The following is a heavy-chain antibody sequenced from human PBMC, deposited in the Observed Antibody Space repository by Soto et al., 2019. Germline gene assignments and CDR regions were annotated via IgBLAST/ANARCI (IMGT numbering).Heavy chain of an antibody. Sequence: SETLSLTCAVSGGSFTSNNWWTWVRQPPGQGLEWIGEIYRTGSTNYSPSLKSRVTISLDKSENQFSLKVTSLTAADTAVYYCASRDPGTSVDYWGQGTLVTAPQ. CDR1: GGSFTSNNW. CDR2: IYRTGST. V-gene: IGHV4-4*02. D-gene: IGHD1-7*01. CDR3: ASRDPGTSVDY. J-gene: IGHJ4*02.